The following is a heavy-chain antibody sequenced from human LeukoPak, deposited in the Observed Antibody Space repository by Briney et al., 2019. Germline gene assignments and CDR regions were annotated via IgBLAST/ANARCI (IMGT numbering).Heavy chain of an antibody. CDR3: ARDLRLDY. CDR1: GFTFSSYS. V-gene: IGHV3-21*01. J-gene: IGHJ4*02. Sequence: GGSLRLSCAASGFTFSSYSMNWVRQAPGKGLEWVSSISSSSSYVYHADSVKGRFTISRDNAMNSLYLQMNSLRAEDTAVYYCARDLRLDYWGQGTLVTVSS. CDR2: ISSSSSYV.